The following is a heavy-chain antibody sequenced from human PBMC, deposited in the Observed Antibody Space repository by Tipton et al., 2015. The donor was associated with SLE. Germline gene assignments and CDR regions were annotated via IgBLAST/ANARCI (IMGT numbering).Heavy chain of an antibody. CDR3: ARDRDIVLEPVPIPPAFDI. Sequence: LRLSCTVSGGSISSSSYYWGWIRQPPGKGLEWIGSIYYSGATYYNPSLKSRVIISLDTSRNHFPLKLTSVTAADTAVYFCARDRDIVLEPVPIPPAFDIWGQGTTVTVSS. CDR1: GGSISSSSYY. J-gene: IGHJ3*02. D-gene: IGHD2-8*02. CDR2: IYYSGAT. V-gene: IGHV4-39*06.